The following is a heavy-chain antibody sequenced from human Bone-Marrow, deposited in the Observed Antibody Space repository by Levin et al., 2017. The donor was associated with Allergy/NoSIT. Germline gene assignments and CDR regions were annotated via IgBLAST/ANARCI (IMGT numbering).Heavy chain of an antibody. D-gene: IGHD3-10*01. CDR2: IKGKVYGETI. J-gene: IGHJ3*01. Sequence: SCTASGFTFADYTITWLRQAPGKGLEWVGFIKGKVYGETIAYAASVKGRFTISRDDSKGIASLQMNSLRAEDTAVYYCTRDPAYYYAPDAFDVWGQGTTVTVSS. V-gene: IGHV3-49*03. CDR1: GFTFADYT. CDR3: TRDPAYYYAPDAFDV.